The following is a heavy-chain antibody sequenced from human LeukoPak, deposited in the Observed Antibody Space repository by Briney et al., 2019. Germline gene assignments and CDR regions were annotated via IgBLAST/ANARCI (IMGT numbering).Heavy chain of an antibody. CDR2: IYYSGST. CDR1: GGSISGSTYY. Sequence: SETLSLTCTVSGGSISGSTYYWGWIRQPPGKGLEWIGTIYYSGSTYFNPSLNSRATISLDTTKNQFSLRLSSVTAANTAYYYCARHLYSSSLDSPFDPWGQGTLVTVSS. D-gene: IGHD6-13*01. V-gene: IGHV4-39*01. CDR3: ARHLYSSSLDSPFDP. J-gene: IGHJ5*02.